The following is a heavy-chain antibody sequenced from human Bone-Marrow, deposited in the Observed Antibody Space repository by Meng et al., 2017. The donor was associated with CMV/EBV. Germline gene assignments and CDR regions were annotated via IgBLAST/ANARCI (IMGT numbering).Heavy chain of an antibody. CDR2: VYHIGHP. CDR1: GGSINNNDYY. Sequence: SETLSLTCSVSGGSINNNDYYWAWIRQPPGKGLEWIGSVYHIGHPYYHPSFKSRVTISADTSKNQFFLKVSSVTAADTAIYYCARATGSFGDYAYWGQGSLVTVSS. J-gene: IGHJ4*02. CDR3: ARATGSFGDYAY. D-gene: IGHD4-17*01. V-gene: IGHV4-39*07.